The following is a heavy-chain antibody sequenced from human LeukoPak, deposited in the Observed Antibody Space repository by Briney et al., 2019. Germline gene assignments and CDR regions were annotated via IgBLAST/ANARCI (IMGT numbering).Heavy chain of an antibody. Sequence: GGSLRLSCAASGCIFSNYGMHWVPQAPGKGLEWVAFIRYDESNKFYADSVKGRFTISRDNSKNILFLQMNSLRAEDTAVYYCATMQWLEGVDWFDPWGQGALVTVSS. J-gene: IGHJ5*02. CDR1: GCIFSNYG. CDR3: ATMQWLEGVDWFDP. D-gene: IGHD6-19*01. V-gene: IGHV3-30*02. CDR2: IRYDESNK.